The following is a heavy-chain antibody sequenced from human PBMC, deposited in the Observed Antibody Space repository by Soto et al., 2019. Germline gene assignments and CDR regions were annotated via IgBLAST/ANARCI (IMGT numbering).Heavy chain of an antibody. CDR3: ARDGPYYDSSTYYREEAFDI. CDR2: ISSSGSNI. CDR1: GFTFSDYY. Sequence: PGGSLRLSCTASGFTFSDYYMSWIRQAPGKGLEWVSYISSSGSNIYYADSVKGRFTISRDNADNSLFLQMNRLRAEDTAVYYCARDGPYYDSSTYYREEAFDIWGQGTMVTVSS. V-gene: IGHV3-11*04. J-gene: IGHJ3*02. D-gene: IGHD3-22*01.